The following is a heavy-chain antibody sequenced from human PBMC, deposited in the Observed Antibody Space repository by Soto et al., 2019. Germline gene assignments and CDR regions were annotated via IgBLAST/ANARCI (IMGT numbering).Heavy chain of an antibody. CDR1: GGSISSYY. V-gene: IGHV4-59*01. D-gene: IGHD6-13*01. Sequence: QVQLQESGPGLVKPSETLSLTCTVSGGSISSYYWSWIRQPPGKGLEWIGYIYYSGSTNYNPSLKSRVTISVDTSKNQFSLKLSSVTAADTAVYYCARDSLVYGMDVWGQGTTVTVSS. CDR2: IYYSGST. J-gene: IGHJ6*02. CDR3: ARDSLVYGMDV.